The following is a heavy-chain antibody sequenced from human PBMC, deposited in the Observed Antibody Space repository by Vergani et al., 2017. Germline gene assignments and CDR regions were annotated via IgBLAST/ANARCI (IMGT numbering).Heavy chain of an antibody. CDR3: ARPNDYYIDV. V-gene: IGHV4-31*03. CDR1: GASVGGGGYY. Sequence: VQLQESGPGRVKASQTLSLTCSVPGASVGGGGYYWGWVRQRPGMGLDWIGYIYYSGTTYYNPSLDSRLTISLETSENHLSMTVTSVTVADPAVDYCARPNDYYIDVWGKGATVTVSS. J-gene: IGHJ6*03. CDR2: IYYSGTT.